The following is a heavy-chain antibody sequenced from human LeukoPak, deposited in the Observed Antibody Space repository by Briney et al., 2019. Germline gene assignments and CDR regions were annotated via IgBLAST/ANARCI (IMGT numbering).Heavy chain of an antibody. CDR3: AKSRPEDFWTAYYRD. D-gene: IGHD3/OR15-3a*01. CDR2: IYSGGNT. Sequence: PGGSLSLSCAASGFTVSTNYINWVRQAPGKGLEWVSVIYSGGNTFYADSVKGRFTISRDNSKNTVYLQMNSLRAEDTAVYYCAKSRPEDFWTAYYRDWGQGTLVTVSS. CDR1: GFTVSTNY. V-gene: IGHV3-53*01. J-gene: IGHJ4*02.